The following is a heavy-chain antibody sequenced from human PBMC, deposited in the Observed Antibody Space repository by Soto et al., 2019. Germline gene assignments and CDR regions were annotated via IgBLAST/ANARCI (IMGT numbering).Heavy chain of an antibody. V-gene: IGHV3-23*01. CDR2: ISGSGGST. CDR3: ARGGTYGLDV. CDR1: GFTFSSYA. D-gene: IGHD2-15*01. J-gene: IGHJ6*02. Sequence: GGSLRLSCAASGFTFSSYAMSWVRQAPGKGLEWVSAISGSGGSTYYADSVKGRFTISRDNSKNTLYLQLSSLRPDDTALYYCARGGTYGLDVWGQGPAVTVSS.